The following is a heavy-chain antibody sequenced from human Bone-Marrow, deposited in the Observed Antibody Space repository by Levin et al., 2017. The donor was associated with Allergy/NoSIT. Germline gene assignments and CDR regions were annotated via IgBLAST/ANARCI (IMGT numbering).Heavy chain of an antibody. CDR2: IYWDDDK. J-gene: IGHJ5*02. Sequence: SGPTLVKPAQTLTLTCTLSGFSLSTSGVGVYWISQPPGKPLEWLALIYWDDDKRYNPSLEHRRTIAKDTSRDQVVLTMTNVDPADTATYYCAKRGAVTVLGMVTKSGWFDPWGQGCLVTVSS. CDR1: GFSLSTSGVG. CDR3: AKRGAVTVLGMVTKSGWFDP. D-gene: IGHD3-3*01. V-gene: IGHV2-5*02.